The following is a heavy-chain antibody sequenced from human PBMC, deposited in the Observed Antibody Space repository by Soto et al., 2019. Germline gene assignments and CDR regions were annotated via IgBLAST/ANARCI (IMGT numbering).Heavy chain of an antibody. CDR3: AKGIAARRDFVVYYYGMDV. CDR2: ISYDGSNK. V-gene: IGHV3-30*18. Sequence: QVQLVESGGGVVQPGRSLRLSCAASGFTFSSYGMHWVRQAPGKGLEWVAVISYDGSNKYYADSVKGRFTISRDNSKNSLYLQMNSRRAEDTAVYYCAKGIAARRDFVVYYYGMDVWGQGTTVTVSS. J-gene: IGHJ6*02. D-gene: IGHD6-6*01. CDR1: GFTFSSYG.